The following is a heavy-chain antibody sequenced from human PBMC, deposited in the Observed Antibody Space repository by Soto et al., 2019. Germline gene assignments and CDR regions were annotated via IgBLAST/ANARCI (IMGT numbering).Heavy chain of an antibody. CDR2: FDPEDGET. D-gene: IGHD3-22*01. CDR3: ATAFYYDNSGYYSWRFDL. Sequence: SVKVSCTVSGYTLTELSMHWVRQAPGKGLEWLGGFDPEDGETFYAKRFQGRITTTEDTSTDTAYMELSSLRSEDTAVYYCATAFYYDNSGYYSWRFDLWGQGTLGTVS. J-gene: IGHJ4*02. CDR1: GYTLTELS. V-gene: IGHV1-24*01.